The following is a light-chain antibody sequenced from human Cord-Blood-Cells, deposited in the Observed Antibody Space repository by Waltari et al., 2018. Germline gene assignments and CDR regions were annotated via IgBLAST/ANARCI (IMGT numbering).Light chain of an antibody. CDR1: QRIISY. J-gene: IGKJ1*01. CDR2: AAS. CDR3: QQSDSTPRT. V-gene: IGKV1-39*01. Sequence: DIQLTQSLSSLSAYVGDRVTITCRASQRIISYLNWYQQKPGNAPKLLIYAASSLQSGVPARFSGSGSGTDFTLTISSLQPEDFATYYCQQSDSTPRTFGQGTKVEIK.